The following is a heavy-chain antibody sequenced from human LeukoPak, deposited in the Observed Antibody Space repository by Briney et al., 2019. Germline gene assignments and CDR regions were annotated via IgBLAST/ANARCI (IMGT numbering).Heavy chain of an antibody. D-gene: IGHD1-7*01. CDR3: TPDFVTGSTWGMNWSDP. CDR2: IRSKTYRGTT. J-gene: IGHJ5*02. CDR1: GFTFGDYV. V-gene: IGHV3-49*04. Sequence: PGGSLRLPCTASGFTFGDYVMSWVRQAPGKGLEWVGFIRSKTYRGTTEYAASVKGRFTISRDDSKSIAYLQMNSLKTEDTAVYYCTPDFVTGSTWGMNWSDPWGQGTLVTVSS.